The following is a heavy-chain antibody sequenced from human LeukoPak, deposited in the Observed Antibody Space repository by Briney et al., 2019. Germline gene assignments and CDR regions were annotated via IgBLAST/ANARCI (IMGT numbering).Heavy chain of an antibody. J-gene: IGHJ5*02. D-gene: IGHD6-13*01. CDR3: ARAHLIATAGYNWFDP. CDR1: GYTFTAFY. V-gene: IGHV1-2*02. Sequence: ASVKVSCKASGYTFTAFYMHWVRQAPGQGLEWMGWINPNSGATNYAQKFQGRVTMTRDTSISTAYMELSRLRSDDTAVYYCARAHLIATAGYNWFDPWGQGTLVTVSS. CDR2: INPNSGAT.